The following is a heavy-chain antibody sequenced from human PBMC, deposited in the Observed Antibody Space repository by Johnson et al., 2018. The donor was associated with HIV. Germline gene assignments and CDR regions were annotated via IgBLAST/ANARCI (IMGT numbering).Heavy chain of an antibody. CDR1: GFTFSSYG. Sequence: QMLLVESGGGVVQPGRSLRLSCAASGFTFSSYGMHWVRQAPGKGLEWVAVIWYDGSNKYYPDPVKGRFTISRDNSKNALYLQMHNLTTEDTAVYYCAKGYYDSPFGFDIWGQGTMVIVSS. J-gene: IGHJ3*02. CDR2: IWYDGSNK. D-gene: IGHD3-3*01. V-gene: IGHV3-33*06. CDR3: AKGYYDSPFGFDI.